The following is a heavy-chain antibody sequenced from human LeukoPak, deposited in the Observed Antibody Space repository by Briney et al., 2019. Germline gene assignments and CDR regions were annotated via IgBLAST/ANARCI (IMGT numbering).Heavy chain of an antibody. D-gene: IGHD1-1*01. J-gene: IGHJ4*02. CDR3: AREGHNWNDGGSDY. V-gene: IGHV1-2*02. CDR2: INPNSGGT. CDR1: GYTFARYP. Sequence: ASVKVSCKTSGYTFARYPIHWVRQAPGRGLEWMGWINPNSGGTNYAQKFQGRVTMTRDTSISTAYMELSRLRSDDTAVYYCAREGHNWNDGGSDYWGQGTLVTVSS.